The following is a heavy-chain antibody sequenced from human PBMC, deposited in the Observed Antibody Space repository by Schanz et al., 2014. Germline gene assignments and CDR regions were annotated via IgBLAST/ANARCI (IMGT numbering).Heavy chain of an antibody. CDR1: GFTFSDYY. CDR2: IGGSGDST. CDR3: AKHVRSLTGNDY. Sequence: EVQLLESGGGLVQPGGSLRLSCAASGFTFSDYYMTWVRQAPGKGLEWVSGIGGSGDSTHYADSVKGRFIISRDNSKNTLYLQVNSLRAEDTAVYYCAKHVRSLTGNDYWGQGTLVTVSS. D-gene: IGHD3-9*01. V-gene: IGHV3-23*01. J-gene: IGHJ4*02.